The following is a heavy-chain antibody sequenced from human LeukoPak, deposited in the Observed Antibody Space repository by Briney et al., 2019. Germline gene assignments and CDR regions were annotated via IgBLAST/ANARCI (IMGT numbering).Heavy chain of an antibody. D-gene: IGHD6-19*01. V-gene: IGHV3-48*04. CDR2: ISGSGSGGST. J-gene: IGHJ4*02. CDR1: GFTFSSYG. CDR3: GGLSSGWSFDY. Sequence: QPGGSLRLSCAASGFTFSSYGMHWVRQAPGKGLEWVSNISGSGSGGSTYYADSVKGRFTISRDNAKNSLYLQMNSLRAEDTAVYYCGGLSSGWSFDYWGQGTLVTVSS.